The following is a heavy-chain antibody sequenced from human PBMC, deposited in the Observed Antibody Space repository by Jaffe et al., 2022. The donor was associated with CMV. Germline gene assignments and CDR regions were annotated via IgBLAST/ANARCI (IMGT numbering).Heavy chain of an antibody. Sequence: QVQLVQSGAEVKKPGASVKVSCQASGHTFTSSYIHWVRQAPGQGLEWVGIINPSGDNTNYAQKFQGRVTVTRDTSTSTAYMELSRLRSEDTAVYYCARDPHYSDSGGYESPRYYFDSWGQGTLVTVSS. J-gene: IGHJ4*02. CDR2: INPSGDNT. D-gene: IGHD3-22*01. CDR3: ARDPHYSDSGGYESPRYYFDS. V-gene: IGHV1-46*01. CDR1: GHTFTSSY.